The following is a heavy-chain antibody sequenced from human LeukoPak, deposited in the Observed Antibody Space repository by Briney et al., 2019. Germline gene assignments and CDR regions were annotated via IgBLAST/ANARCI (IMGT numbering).Heavy chain of an antibody. V-gene: IGHV3-23*01. Sequence: PGGSLRLSCAASGFTFSNYAMSWVRQAPGKGLEWVSSIGASGTSTYYADSVKGRFTISRDNSKNTLFLQMNSLRAEDTAVYYCAGTLIAVAGIDYYYGMDVWGQGTTVTVSS. CDR1: GFTFSNYA. J-gene: IGHJ6*02. CDR3: AGTLIAVAGIDYYYGMDV. CDR2: IGASGTST. D-gene: IGHD6-19*01.